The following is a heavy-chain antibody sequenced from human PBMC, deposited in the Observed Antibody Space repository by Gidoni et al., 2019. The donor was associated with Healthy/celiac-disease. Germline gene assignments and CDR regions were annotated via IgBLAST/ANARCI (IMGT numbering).Heavy chain of an antibody. CDR3: ARDGINSSGWTYYFDY. Sequence: QVQLVESGGGVVQPGRSLRLSCAASGFTFSSYAMHWVRQAPGKGLEWVAVISYDGSNKYYADSVKGRFTISRDNSKNTLYLQMNSLRAEDTAVYYCARDGINSSGWTYYFDYWGQGTLVTVSS. CDR2: ISYDGSNK. J-gene: IGHJ4*02. D-gene: IGHD6-19*01. V-gene: IGHV3-30-3*01. CDR1: GFTFSSYA.